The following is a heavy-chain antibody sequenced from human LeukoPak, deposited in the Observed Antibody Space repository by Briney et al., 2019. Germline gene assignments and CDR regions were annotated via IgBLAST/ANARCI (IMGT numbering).Heavy chain of an antibody. Sequence: GGSLRLSCAASGFTFSSYSMNWVRQAPGKGLEWVSSISRSSSYIYYADSVKGRFTISRDNAKNSLYLQMNSLRGEDTAVYYCGRFGYYGGRDAFDIWGQGTMVTVSS. D-gene: IGHD3-22*01. J-gene: IGHJ3*02. CDR3: GRFGYYGGRDAFDI. CDR1: GFTFSSYS. V-gene: IGHV3-21*01. CDR2: ISRSSSYI.